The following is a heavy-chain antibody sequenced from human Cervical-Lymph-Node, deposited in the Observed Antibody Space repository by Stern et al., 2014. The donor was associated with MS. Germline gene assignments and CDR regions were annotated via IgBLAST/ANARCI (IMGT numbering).Heavy chain of an antibody. Sequence: EVQLVESGGGLVQPGGSLRLSCAASGFTFSSYDMHWVRQATGKGLEWVSAIGTGGGTYYPASVKGRFTISRENAKNSLYLQMNSLRAGDTAVYYCAREVPDSSSSGWDFDLWGRGTLVTVSS. CDR3: AREVPDSSSSGWDFDL. J-gene: IGHJ2*01. CDR1: GFTFSSYD. D-gene: IGHD6-6*01. V-gene: IGHV3-13*01. CDR2: IGTGGGT.